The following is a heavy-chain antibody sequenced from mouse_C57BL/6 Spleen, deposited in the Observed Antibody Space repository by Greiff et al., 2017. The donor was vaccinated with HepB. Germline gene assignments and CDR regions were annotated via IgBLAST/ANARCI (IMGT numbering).Heavy chain of an antibody. CDR3: ASPYGNYGNYAMDY. CDR1: GYSFTGYY. V-gene: IGHV1-42*01. J-gene: IGHJ4*01. Sequence: EVQLQQSGPELVKPGASVKISCKASGYSFTGYYMNWVKQSPEKSLEWIGEINPSTGGTTYNQKFKAKATLTVDKSSSTAYMQLKSLTSEDSAVYYCASPYGNYGNYAMDYGGQGTSVTVSS. D-gene: IGHD2-1*01. CDR2: INPSTGGT.